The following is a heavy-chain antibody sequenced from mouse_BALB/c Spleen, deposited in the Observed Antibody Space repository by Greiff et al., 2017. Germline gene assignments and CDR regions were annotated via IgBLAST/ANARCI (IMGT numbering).Heavy chain of an antibody. CDR2: IDPSDSYT. D-gene: IGHD2-4*01. J-gene: IGHJ3*01. CDR3: ARWDYEGFAY. V-gene: IGHV1-69*02. CDR1: GYTFTSYW. Sequence: QVQLQQPGAELVKPGASVKLSCKASGYTFTSYWMHWVKQRPGQGLEWIGEIDPSDSYTNYNQKFKGKATLTVDKSSSTAYMQLSSLTSEDSAVYYCARWDYEGFAYWGQGTLVTVSA.